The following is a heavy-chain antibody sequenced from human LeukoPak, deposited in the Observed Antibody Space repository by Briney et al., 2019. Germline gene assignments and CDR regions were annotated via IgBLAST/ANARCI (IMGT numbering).Heavy chain of an antibody. CDR3: AADRAGSYLRFVY. V-gene: IGHV1-58*01. CDR2: IVVGSGNT. CDR1: GFTFTSSV. D-gene: IGHD3-10*01. J-gene: IGHJ4*02. Sequence: SVPVSCKASGFTFTSSVVQWVRHARGQRLEWIGWIVVGSGNTNYAQKIQERVTITRDMSTSTAYMELSSLRFQDTAVYYCAADRAGSYLRFVYWGQGTTVPVSS.